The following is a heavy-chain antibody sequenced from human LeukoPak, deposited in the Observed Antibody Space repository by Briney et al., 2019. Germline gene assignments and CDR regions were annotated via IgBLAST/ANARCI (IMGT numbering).Heavy chain of an antibody. CDR1: GFTFSSYA. J-gene: IGHJ4*02. Sequence: GGSLRLSCAASGFTFSSYAMSWVRQAPGRGLEWVSAISGSGGSTYYADSVKSRFTISRDNSKNTLYLQMNSLRAEDTAVYYCAKDLIVGATSYWGQGTLVTVSS. CDR2: ISGSGGST. CDR3: AKDLIVGATSY. V-gene: IGHV3-23*01. D-gene: IGHD1-26*01.